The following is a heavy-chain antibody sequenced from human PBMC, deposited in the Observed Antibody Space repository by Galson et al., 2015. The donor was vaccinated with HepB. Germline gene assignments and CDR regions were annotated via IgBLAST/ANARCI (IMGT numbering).Heavy chain of an antibody. D-gene: IGHD2-8*01. CDR3: VKDPPFGVYYFDY. CDR1: GFTFSSYA. CDR2: ISSNGGST. Sequence: SLRLSCAASGFTFSSYAMHWVRQAPGKGLEYVSAISSNGGSTYYADSVKGRFTISRDNSKNTLYLQMSSLRAEDTAVYYCVKDPPFGVYYFDYWGQGTLVTVSS. V-gene: IGHV3-64D*06. J-gene: IGHJ4*02.